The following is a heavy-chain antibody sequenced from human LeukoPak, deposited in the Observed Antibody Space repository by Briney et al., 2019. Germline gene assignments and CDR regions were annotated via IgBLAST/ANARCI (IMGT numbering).Heavy chain of an antibody. CDR3: ALLPYGPGNYYNVDS. Sequence: PSETLSLTCTVSGGSISSGDYYWNWLRQPPGKGLEWIGYVHYSGRTYYNPSLKSRVVISVDTSKNQFSLRLTSVTAADTAVYYCALLPYGPGNYYNVDSWGQGAEVTVSS. V-gene: IGHV4-30-4*01. CDR1: GGSISSGDYY. D-gene: IGHD3-10*01. J-gene: IGHJ5*01. CDR2: VHYSGRT.